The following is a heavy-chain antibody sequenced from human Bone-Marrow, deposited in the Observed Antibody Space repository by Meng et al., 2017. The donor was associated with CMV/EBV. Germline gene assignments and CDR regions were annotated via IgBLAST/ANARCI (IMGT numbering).Heavy chain of an antibody. Sequence: KASGGTFSSCAISWVRQAPGQGLEWMGGIIPIFGTANYEQKFQGRVTITADESTSTAYMELSSLRSEDTAVYYCARSYNLFSEYFQHWGQGTLVTVSS. D-gene: IGHD1-20*01. CDR2: IIPIFGTA. J-gene: IGHJ1*01. V-gene: IGHV1-69*01. CDR1: GGTFSSCA. CDR3: ARSYNLFSEYFQH.